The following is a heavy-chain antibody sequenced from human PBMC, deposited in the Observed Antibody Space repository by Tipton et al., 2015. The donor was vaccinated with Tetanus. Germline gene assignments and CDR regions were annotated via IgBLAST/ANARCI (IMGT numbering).Heavy chain of an antibody. CDR2: IHPGDSDT. CDR1: GYIFTTYW. Sequence: EVQLVQSGAEVKKPGESLKISCEGSGYIFTTYWIGWVRQMPGKGLEWMGIIHPGDSDTRYSPSFQGQVTISVDKSINTAYLQWSSLKASDTSMFYCARAHCTDGVCNFDFWGQGALVTVAS. CDR3: ARAHCTDGVCNFDF. D-gene: IGHD2-8*01. V-gene: IGHV5-51*01. J-gene: IGHJ4*02.